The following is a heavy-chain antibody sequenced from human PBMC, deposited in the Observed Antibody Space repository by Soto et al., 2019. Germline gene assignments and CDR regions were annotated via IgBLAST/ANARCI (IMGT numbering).Heavy chain of an antibody. CDR1: GYTFTGYY. J-gene: IGHJ6*02. V-gene: IGHV1-2*04. D-gene: IGHD6-13*01. Sequence: GASVKVSCKDSGYTFTGYYMHWVRQAPGQGLEWMGWINPNSGGTNYAQKFQGWVTMTRDTSISTAYMELSRLRSDDTAVYYCARDLDSSRDTYGMDVWGQGTTVTVSS. CDR3: ARDLDSSRDTYGMDV. CDR2: INPNSGGT.